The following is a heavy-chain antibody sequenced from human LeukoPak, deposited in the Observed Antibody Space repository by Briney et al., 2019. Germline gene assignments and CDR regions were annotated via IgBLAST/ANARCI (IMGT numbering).Heavy chain of an antibody. Sequence: ASVKVSCKASGYTFTSYGISWVRQAPGQGLEWMGGITPIFGTAKYAQKFQGRVTITAVESMSTAYMELSSLRSEDTAVYYCARGWLAETTVVTPYNYWGQGTLVTVSS. V-gene: IGHV1-69*13. CDR3: ARGWLAETTVVTPYNY. J-gene: IGHJ4*02. D-gene: IGHD4-23*01. CDR2: ITPIFGTA. CDR1: GYTFTSYG.